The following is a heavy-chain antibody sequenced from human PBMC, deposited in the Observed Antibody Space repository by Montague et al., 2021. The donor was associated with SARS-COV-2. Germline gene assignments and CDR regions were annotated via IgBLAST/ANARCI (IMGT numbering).Heavy chain of an antibody. CDR3: ARVISAVAGANFYFDY. Sequence: SETLSLTCTVSGGSISSGSYWGWIRQPPGKGLEWIGTSDHSGITYYSPSLKSRVTISLDTSENQLSLNLDSVAASDTAMYYCARVISAVAGANFYFDYWGQGTLVTVSS. CDR2: SDHSGIT. D-gene: IGHD4/OR15-4a*01. CDR1: GGSISSGSY. V-gene: IGHV4-38-2*02. J-gene: IGHJ4*02.